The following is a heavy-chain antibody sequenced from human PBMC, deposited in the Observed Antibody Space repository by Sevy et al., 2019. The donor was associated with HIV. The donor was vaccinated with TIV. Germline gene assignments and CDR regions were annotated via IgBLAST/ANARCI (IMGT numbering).Heavy chain of an antibody. CDR1: GFPFSNAW. J-gene: IGHJ4*02. Sequence: GGSLRLSCAAFGFPFSNAWMNWVRQAPGKGLEWVGRIKSKTDGGTTDYAAPLKGRFTISRDDSKNTLYLQMNSLKSEGTAVYYCSTEGLYCSGGSCSSEGFDFWGQGTLVTVSS. CDR3: STEGLYCSGGSCSSEGFDF. V-gene: IGHV3-15*01. CDR2: IKSKTDGGTT. D-gene: IGHD2-15*01.